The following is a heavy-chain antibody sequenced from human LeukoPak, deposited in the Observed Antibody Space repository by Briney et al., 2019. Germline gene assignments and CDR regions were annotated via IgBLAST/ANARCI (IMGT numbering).Heavy chain of an antibody. CDR3: AGSYYYDSSGPQDY. CDR2: IYYSGST. Sequence: SETLSLTCTVSGGSISSYYWSWIRQPPGKGLEWIGYIYYSGSTNYNPSLKSRVTISVDTSKNQFSLKLSSVTAADTAVYYCAGSYYYDSSGPQDYWGQGTLVTVSS. CDR1: GGSISSYY. J-gene: IGHJ4*02. V-gene: IGHV4-59*01. D-gene: IGHD3-22*01.